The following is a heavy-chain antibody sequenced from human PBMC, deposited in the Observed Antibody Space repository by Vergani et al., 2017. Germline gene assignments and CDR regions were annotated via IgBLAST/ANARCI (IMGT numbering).Heavy chain of an antibody. D-gene: IGHD4-17*01. Sequence: QVQLVQSGAEVKKPGSSVKVSCKASGGTFSSYTISWVRQAPGQGLEWMGIINPSGGSTSYAQKFQGRVTMTRDTSISTAYMELSRLRSDDTAVYYCARRDYYGDYYDYWGQGTLVTVSS. V-gene: IGHV1-46*01. CDR2: INPSGGST. CDR3: ARRDYYGDYYDY. J-gene: IGHJ4*02. CDR1: GGTFSSYT.